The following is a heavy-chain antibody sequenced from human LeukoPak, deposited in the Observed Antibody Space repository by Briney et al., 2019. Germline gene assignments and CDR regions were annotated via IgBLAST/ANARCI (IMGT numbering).Heavy chain of an antibody. CDR1: GYSFTSYW. J-gene: IGHJ4*02. Sequence: GESLKISCKGSGYSFTSYWIGWVRQMPGKGLEWMGIIYPGDSDTRYSPSFQGQDTISADKSISTAYLQWSSLKASDTAMYYCARRYCSSTSCYSIDYWGQGTLVTVSS. CDR3: ARRYCSSTSCYSIDY. CDR2: IYPGDSDT. D-gene: IGHD2-2*02. V-gene: IGHV5-51*01.